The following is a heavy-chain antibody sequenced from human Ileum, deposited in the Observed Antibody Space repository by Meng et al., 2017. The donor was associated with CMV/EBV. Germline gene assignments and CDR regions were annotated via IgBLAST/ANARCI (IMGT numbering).Heavy chain of an antibody. V-gene: IGHV4-4*02. Sequence: SETLSLTCAVSGGSISSSNWWSWVRQPPGKGLEWIGEFYHSGSTNYTPSLKSRVTISVDKSKNHFSLKLSSVTAADTAVYYCARVFRITIFGVVTSYGMDVWGQGTTVTVSS. CDR2: FYHSGST. CDR3: ARVFRITIFGVVTSYGMDV. CDR1: GGSISSSNW. J-gene: IGHJ6*02. D-gene: IGHD3-3*01.